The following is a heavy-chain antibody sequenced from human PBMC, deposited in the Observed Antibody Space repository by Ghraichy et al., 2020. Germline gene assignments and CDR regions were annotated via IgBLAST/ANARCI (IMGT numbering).Heavy chain of an antibody. CDR2: VFDSGNF. CDR1: GDSIISNDDY. Sequence: SETLSLTCTVSGDSIISNDDYWGWIRQPPGKGFEWIGSVFDSGNFYYTPSLRRRVTISVDTSKNQFSLELSSVTAADTAVYYCARHSWRGNDAFDIWGQGTLPTVSS. J-gene: IGHJ3*02. V-gene: IGHV4-39*01. CDR3: ARHSWRGNDAFDI. D-gene: IGHD3-16*01.